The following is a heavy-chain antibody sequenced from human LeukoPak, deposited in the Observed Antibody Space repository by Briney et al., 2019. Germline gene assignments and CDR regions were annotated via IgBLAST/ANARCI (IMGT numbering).Heavy chain of an antibody. CDR2: MNPNSGNT. CDR3: ARKIYYYDSSGYYPGAFDV. D-gene: IGHD3-22*01. Sequence: AASVKVSCKASGYTFTSYDINWVRQATGQGLEWMGWMNPNSGNTGYAQKFQGRVTITRNTSISTAYMELSSLRSEDTAVYYCARKIYYYDSSGYYPGAFDVWGQGTMVTVSS. CDR1: GYTFTSYD. J-gene: IGHJ3*01. V-gene: IGHV1-8*03.